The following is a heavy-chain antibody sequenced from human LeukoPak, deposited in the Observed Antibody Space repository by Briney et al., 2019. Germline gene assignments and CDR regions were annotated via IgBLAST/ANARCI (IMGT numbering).Heavy chain of an antibody. V-gene: IGHV1-69*01. J-gene: IGHJ5*02. D-gene: IGHD2-2*01. CDR1: GGTFSSYA. Sequence: SVKVSCKASGGTFSSYAISWVRQAPGQGLEWMGGIIPIFGTANYAQKFQGRVTITADESTSTAYMELSSLRSEDTAVYYCARVFPSSGWFDPWGQGTLVTVSS. CDR3: ARVFPSSGWFDP. CDR2: IIPIFGTA.